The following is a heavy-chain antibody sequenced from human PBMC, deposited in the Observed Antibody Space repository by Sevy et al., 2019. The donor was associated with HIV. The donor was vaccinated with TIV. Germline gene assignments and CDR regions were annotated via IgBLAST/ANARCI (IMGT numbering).Heavy chain of an antibody. CDR1: GFTFSSYW. CDR3: ARDLGYYGSGSEYYYYYGMDV. J-gene: IGHJ6*02. V-gene: IGHV3-7*01. CDR2: IKQDGSEK. D-gene: IGHD3-10*01. Sequence: GGSLRLSCAASGFTFSSYWMSWVRQAPGKGLEWVANIKQDGSEKYYVDSLKGRFTISRDNAKNSLYMQMNSLRAEDTAVYYCARDLGYYGSGSEYYYYYGMDVWGQGTTVTVSS.